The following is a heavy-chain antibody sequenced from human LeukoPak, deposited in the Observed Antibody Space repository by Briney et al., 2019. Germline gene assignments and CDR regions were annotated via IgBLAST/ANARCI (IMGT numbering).Heavy chain of an antibody. CDR2: IYTSGST. J-gene: IGHJ4*02. V-gene: IGHV4-61*02. CDR3: ARGDARDYYGSGSFPFDY. Sequence: SQTLSLTCTVSGGSISSGSYYWSWIRQLAGKGLEWIGRIYTSGSTNYNPSLKSRVTISVDTSKNQFSLKLSSVTAADTAVYYCARGDARDYYGSGSFPFDYWGQGTLVTVSS. D-gene: IGHD3-10*01. CDR1: GGSISSGSYY.